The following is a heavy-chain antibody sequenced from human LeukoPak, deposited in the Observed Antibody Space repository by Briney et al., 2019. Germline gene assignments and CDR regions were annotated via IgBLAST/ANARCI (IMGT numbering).Heavy chain of an antibody. CDR1: GFTFSSYA. D-gene: IGHD3-10*01. Sequence: PGGSLRLSCTAFGFTFSSYAMSWVRQAPGKGLEWVSAISGSGATTYYADSAKGRFTISRDKSNNTLYLQMNSLRAEDTAVYYCAKDYAYYYGSGIGGFDYWGQGTLVTVSS. J-gene: IGHJ4*02. V-gene: IGHV3-23*01. CDR2: ISGSGATT. CDR3: AKDYAYYYGSGIGGFDY.